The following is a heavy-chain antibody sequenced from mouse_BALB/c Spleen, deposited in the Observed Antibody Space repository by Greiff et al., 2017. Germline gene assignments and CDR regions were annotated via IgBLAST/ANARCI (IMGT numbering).Heavy chain of an antibody. D-gene: IGHD1-2*01. Sequence: VQLQQPGAELVKPGASVKLSCKASGYTFTSYWMHWVKQRPGQGLEWIGEINPSNGRTNYNEKFKSKATLTVDKSSSTAYMQLSSLTSEDSAVYYCARGTTARAMDYWGQGTSVTVSS. CDR2: INPSNGRT. J-gene: IGHJ4*01. CDR1: GYTFTSYW. V-gene: IGHV1S81*02. CDR3: ARGTTARAMDY.